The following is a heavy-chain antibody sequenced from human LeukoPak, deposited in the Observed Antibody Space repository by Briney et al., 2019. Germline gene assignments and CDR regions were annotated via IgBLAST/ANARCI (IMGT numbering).Heavy chain of an antibody. D-gene: IGHD1-26*01. CDR3: AKDVGVIAGATTGALDI. CDR1: GFTFSSYE. J-gene: IGHJ3*02. Sequence: GGSLRLSCAASGFTFSSYEMNWVRQAPGEGLEWVAVISYDGSNKFYADSVKGRFTISRDNSKNTLDLQMNSLRVEDTAVYYCAKDVGVIAGATTGALDIWGQGTMVTVSS. CDR2: ISYDGSNK. V-gene: IGHV3-30*18.